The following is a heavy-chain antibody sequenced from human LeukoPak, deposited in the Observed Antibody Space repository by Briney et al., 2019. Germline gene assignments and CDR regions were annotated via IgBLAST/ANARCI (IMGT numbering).Heavy chain of an antibody. CDR3: ARDQRLRYFDWLLYGFSSSGSVNGDYYYYGMDV. J-gene: IGHJ6*02. CDR2: IYYSGST. V-gene: IGHV4-61*01. Sequence: PSETLSLTCTVSGGSVSSGSYYWSWIRQPPGKGLEWIGYIYYSGSTNYNPSLKSRVTISVDTFKNQFSLKLSSVTAADTAVYYCARDQRLRYFDWLLYGFSSSGSVNGDYYYYGMDVWGQGATVTVSS. CDR1: GGSVSSGSYY. D-gene: IGHD3-9*01.